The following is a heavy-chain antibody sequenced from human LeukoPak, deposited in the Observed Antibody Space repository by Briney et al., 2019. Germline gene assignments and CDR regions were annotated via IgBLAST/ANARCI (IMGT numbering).Heavy chain of an antibody. J-gene: IGHJ4*02. CDR1: GGSISSSSYY. D-gene: IGHD2-15*01. CDR2: INHSGST. CDR3: ARGRVVVAATDY. V-gene: IGHV4-39*07. Sequence: SETLSLTCTVSGGSISSSSYYWGWIRQPPGKGLEWIGEINHSGSTDYNPSLKSRVTISVDTSKNQFSLKLSSVTAADTAVYYCARGRVVVAATDYWGQGTLVTVSS.